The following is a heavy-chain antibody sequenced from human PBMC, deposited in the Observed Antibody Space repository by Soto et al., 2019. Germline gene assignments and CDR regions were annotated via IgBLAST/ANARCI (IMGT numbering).Heavy chain of an antibody. Sequence: GGSLRLSCAASGFTFSSYSMNWVRQAPGKGLEWVSSISSSSSYIYYADSVKGRFTISRDNAKNSLYLQMNSLRAEDTAVYYCARDHTRNEDKNFDYWGQGTLVTVSS. CDR2: ISSSSSYI. CDR3: ARDHTRNEDKNFDY. D-gene: IGHD2-15*01. V-gene: IGHV3-21*01. CDR1: GFTFSSYS. J-gene: IGHJ4*02.